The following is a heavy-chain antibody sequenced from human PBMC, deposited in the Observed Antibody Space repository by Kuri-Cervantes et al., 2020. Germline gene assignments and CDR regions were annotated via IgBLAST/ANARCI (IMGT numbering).Heavy chain of an antibody. CDR1: GFTFSSYA. Sequence: GESLKISCAASGFTFSSYAMHWVRQAPGKGLEWVAVISYDGSNKYYADSVKGRFIISRDNSKNTLYLQMNSLRAEDTAVYYCAKDQYYYGSGKDGMDVWGQGTTVTVSS. V-gene: IGHV3-30-3*01. J-gene: IGHJ6*02. CDR2: ISYDGSNK. CDR3: AKDQYYYGSGKDGMDV. D-gene: IGHD3-10*01.